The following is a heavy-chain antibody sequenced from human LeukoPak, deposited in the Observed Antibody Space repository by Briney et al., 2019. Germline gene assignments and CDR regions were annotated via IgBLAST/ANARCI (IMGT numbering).Heavy chain of an antibody. J-gene: IGHJ4*02. Sequence: GGPLRLSCAASGFTFSSYEMNWVRQAPGKGLEWVSYISSSGSTIYYADSVKGRFTISRDNAKNSLYLQMNSLRAEDTAVYYCARGSDYGDYKLVYWGQGTLVTVSS. CDR2: ISSSGSTI. CDR3: ARGSDYGDYKLVY. CDR1: GFTFSSYE. V-gene: IGHV3-48*03. D-gene: IGHD4-17*01.